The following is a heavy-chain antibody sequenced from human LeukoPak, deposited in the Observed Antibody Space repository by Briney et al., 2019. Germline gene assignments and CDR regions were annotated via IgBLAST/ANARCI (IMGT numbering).Heavy chain of an antibody. J-gene: IGHJ4*02. Sequence: SETLSLTCAVYGGSFSGYYWSWIRQPPGKGLXXXXEINHSGSTNYNPSLKSRVTISVDTSKNQFSLKLSSVTAADTAVYYCARGSLLRYFDWLWDYWGQGTLVTVSS. D-gene: IGHD3-9*01. CDR3: ARGSLLRYFDWLWDY. CDR2: INHSGST. V-gene: IGHV4-34*01. CDR1: GGSFSGYY.